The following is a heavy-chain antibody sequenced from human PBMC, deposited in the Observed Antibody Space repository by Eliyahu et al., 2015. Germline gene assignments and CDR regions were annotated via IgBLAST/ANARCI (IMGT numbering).Heavy chain of an antibody. CDR1: GGSFGGYY. D-gene: IGHD5-12*01. CDR3: ARGAPRHSGYDYLSD. Sequence: QVHLQQWGAGLLKPSETLSLTCAXXGGSFGGYYWSLIRXXPGKGLEWIGGINHSGSTDYSPSXKSRVTISVDTSKNQLSLRLSSVTAADTAVYYCARGAPRHSGYDYLSDWGQGTLVTVSS. V-gene: IGHV4-34*02. CDR2: INHSGST. J-gene: IGHJ4*02.